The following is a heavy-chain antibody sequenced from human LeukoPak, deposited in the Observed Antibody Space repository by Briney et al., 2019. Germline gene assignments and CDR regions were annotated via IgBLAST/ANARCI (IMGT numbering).Heavy chain of an antibody. V-gene: IGHV5-51*01. CDR2: VYPGDSGT. CDR3: ARHVRRVGTTSFYFDY. Sequence: GKSLKISCKTSGYSFTTYWIAWVRQMPGKGLEWMGIVYPGDSGTRYSPSFQGQITISADTSISTVYLQWNSLRASDTAMYYCARHVRRVGTTSFYFDYWGQGALVTVSS. J-gene: IGHJ4*02. CDR1: GYSFTTYW. D-gene: IGHD1-26*01.